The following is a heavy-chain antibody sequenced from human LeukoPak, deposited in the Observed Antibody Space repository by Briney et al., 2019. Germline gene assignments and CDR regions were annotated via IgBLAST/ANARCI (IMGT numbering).Heavy chain of an antibody. Sequence: SETLSLTCTVSGGSISSYYWSWIRQPPGKGLEWIGYIYYSGSTNYNPSLKSRVTISVDTSKNQFSLKLSSVTAADTAVYYCAREGRYYYDSSGYSSWFDPWGQGTLVTVSS. CDR1: GGSISSYY. D-gene: IGHD3-22*01. CDR3: AREGRYYYDSSGYSSWFDP. CDR2: IYYSGST. J-gene: IGHJ5*02. V-gene: IGHV4-59*12.